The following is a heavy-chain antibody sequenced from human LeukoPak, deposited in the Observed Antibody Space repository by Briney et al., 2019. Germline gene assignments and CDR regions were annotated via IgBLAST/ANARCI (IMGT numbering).Heavy chain of an antibody. CDR3: ARDLTMIRGVIKDFYYMDV. D-gene: IGHD3-10*01. J-gene: IGHJ6*03. CDR1: GFTFNNYW. V-gene: IGHV3-7*01. Sequence: GGSLRLSCAASGFTFNNYWMSWVRRAPEKGLEWVANIKQDGSGENYVDSVKGRFIISRDNAENSLFLQMNSLRVEDTAVYYCARDLTMIRGVIKDFYYMDVWGKGTTVTVSS. CDR2: IKQDGSGE.